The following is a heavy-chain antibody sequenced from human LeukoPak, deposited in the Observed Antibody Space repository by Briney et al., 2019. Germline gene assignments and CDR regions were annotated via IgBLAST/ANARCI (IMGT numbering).Heavy chain of an antibody. Sequence: SETLSLTCTVSGGSISSSSYYWGWIRQPPGKGLEWIGYIYYSGTTNYNPSLRSRVTISVDTSKNQFSLKLSSVTAADTAVYFCARQVGATFDYWGQGALVTVSS. V-gene: IGHV4-61*05. D-gene: IGHD1-26*01. CDR2: IYYSGTT. CDR1: GGSISSSSYY. CDR3: ARQVGATFDY. J-gene: IGHJ4*02.